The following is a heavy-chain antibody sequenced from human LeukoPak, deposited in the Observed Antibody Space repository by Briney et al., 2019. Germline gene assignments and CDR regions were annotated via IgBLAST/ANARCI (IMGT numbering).Heavy chain of an antibody. V-gene: IGHV1-69*06. Sequence: ASVKVSCKASGGTFSSYAISWVRQAPGQGLEWMGGIIPIFGTANYAQEFQGRVTITADKSTSTAYMELSSLRSEDTAVYYCAREYYGSGSYYNAPFDYWGQGTLVTVSS. J-gene: IGHJ4*02. CDR2: IIPIFGTA. CDR3: AREYYGSGSYYNAPFDY. D-gene: IGHD3-10*01. CDR1: GGTFSSYA.